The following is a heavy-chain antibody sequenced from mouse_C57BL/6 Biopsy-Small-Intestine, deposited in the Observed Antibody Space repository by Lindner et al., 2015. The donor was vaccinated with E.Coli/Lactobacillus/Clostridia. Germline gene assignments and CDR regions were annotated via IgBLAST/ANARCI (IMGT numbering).Heavy chain of an antibody. J-gene: IGHJ2*01. D-gene: IGHD1-1*01. CDR1: GHSFIGYF. CDR2: IYPYNGDT. Sequence: VQLQESGPELVKPGASVKISCKASGHSFIGYFMNWVKQSHGKSLEWIGRIYPYNGDTFYNQKFKAKATLTVDKSSSTAHMELRSLTSDDSAVYYCARSPIYYYDSSNDYWGQGTTLTVSS. CDR3: ARSPIYYYDSSNDY. V-gene: IGHV1-20*01.